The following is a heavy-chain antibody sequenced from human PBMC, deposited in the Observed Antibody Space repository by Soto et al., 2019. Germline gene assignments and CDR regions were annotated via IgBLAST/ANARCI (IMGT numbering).Heavy chain of an antibody. CDR2: ISDSGGST. Sequence: GGSLRLSCAASGFTFSTYALSWVRQAPGKGLEWVSAISDSGGSTPYADSVRGRFTISRDNSKNTLYLQMNSLRAEDTAIYYCAKISLRTNNFDSWGQGLWSPSPQ. J-gene: IGHJ4*02. CDR1: GFTFSTYA. CDR3: AKISLRTNNFDS. V-gene: IGHV3-23*01.